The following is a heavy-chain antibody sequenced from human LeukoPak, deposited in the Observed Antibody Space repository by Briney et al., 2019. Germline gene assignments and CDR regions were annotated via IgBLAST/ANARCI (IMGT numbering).Heavy chain of an antibody. Sequence: SETLSLTCTVSGGSISSYYWSWIRQPAGKGLEWIGRIYTSGSTNYNPSLKSRVTMSVDTSKNQFSLKLSSVTAADTAVYYCASAPATKTGSESFDYWGQGTLVTVSS. V-gene: IGHV4-4*07. CDR3: ASAPATKTGSESFDY. J-gene: IGHJ4*02. D-gene: IGHD3-9*01. CDR2: IYTSGST. CDR1: GGSISSYY.